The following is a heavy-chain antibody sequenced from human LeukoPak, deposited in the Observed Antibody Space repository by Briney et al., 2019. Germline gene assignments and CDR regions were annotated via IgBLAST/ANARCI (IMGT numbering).Heavy chain of an antibody. CDR1: GGSFSGYY. V-gene: IGHV4-34*01. D-gene: IGHD1-14*01. CDR2: ITHSGST. Sequence: SETLSLTCAVHGGSFSGYYWSWIRQPPGKGLEWIGEITHSGSTNYNPSLKSRVTISVDTSKNQFSLKLSSVTAADTAVYYCARARNAFDIWGQGTMVTVSS. CDR3: ARARNAFDI. J-gene: IGHJ3*02.